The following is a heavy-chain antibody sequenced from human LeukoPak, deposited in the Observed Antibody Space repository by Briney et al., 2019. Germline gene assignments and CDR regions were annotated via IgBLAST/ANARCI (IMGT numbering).Heavy chain of an antibody. D-gene: IGHD6-13*01. Sequence: SETLSLTCTVSGGSISSYYWSWIRQPPGKGLEWIGYSGSTNYNPSLKSRVTISVDTSKNQFSLKLSSVTAADTAVYYCARGGGYSSSWWNLDWFDPWGQGTLVTVSS. V-gene: IGHV4-59*01. CDR1: GGSISSYY. J-gene: IGHJ5*02. CDR3: ARGGGYSSSWWNLDWFDP. CDR2: SGST.